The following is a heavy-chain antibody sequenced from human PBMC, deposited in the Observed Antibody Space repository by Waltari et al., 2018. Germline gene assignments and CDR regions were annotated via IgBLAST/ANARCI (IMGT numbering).Heavy chain of an antibody. J-gene: IGHJ4*02. CDR2: SSRSVSPI. D-gene: IGHD1-7*01. CDR3: AKDGMTGTIDY. CDR1: GFTFSDYY. Sequence: QVQLVESGGGLVKPGGSLRLSCAASGFTFSDYYMSWIRQAPGKGVGWVSYSSRSVSPIVYADSVKGRFTISRDNAKNSLYLQMNSLRAEDTAVYYCAKDGMTGTIDYWGQGILVTVSS. V-gene: IGHV3-11*04.